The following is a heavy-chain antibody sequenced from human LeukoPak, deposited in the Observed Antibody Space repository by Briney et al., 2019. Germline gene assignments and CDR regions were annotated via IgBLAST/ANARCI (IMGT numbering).Heavy chain of an antibody. CDR2: INHSGST. V-gene: IGHV4-34*01. D-gene: IGHD3-10*01. Sequence: SETLSLTCAVYGGSFSGYYWSWIRQPPGKGLEWIGEINHSGSTNYNPSLKSRVTISVDTSKNQFSLKLSSVTAADTAVYYCARRRYYGSGSYYIGLYNWFGPWGQGTLVTVSS. CDR3: ARRRYYGSGSYYIGLYNWFGP. CDR1: GGSFSGYY. J-gene: IGHJ5*02.